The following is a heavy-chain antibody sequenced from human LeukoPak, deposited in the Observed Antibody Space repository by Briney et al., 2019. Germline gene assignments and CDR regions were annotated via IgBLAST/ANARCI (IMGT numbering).Heavy chain of an antibody. CDR1: GFTFSSYA. V-gene: IGHV3-23*01. Sequence: GSLRLSCAASGFTFSSYAMRWVRQAPGKGLEWVSGIIDSGESTYYANFAKGRFTISRDNSNNTLYLQMNSLRAEDTAVYYCAKLGGQELHNYYVAVCGKGTTVAVSS. J-gene: IGHJ6*03. CDR2: IIDSGEST. CDR3: AKLGGQELHNYYVAV. D-gene: IGHD3-16*01.